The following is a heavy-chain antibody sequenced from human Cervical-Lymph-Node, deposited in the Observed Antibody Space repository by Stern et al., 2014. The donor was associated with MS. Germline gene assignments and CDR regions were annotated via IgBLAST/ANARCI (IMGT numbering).Heavy chain of an antibody. CDR2: IYFSGST. J-gene: IGHJ4*02. V-gene: IGHV4-30-4*01. Sequence: QLQLQESGPGLVKPSQTLSLTCTVSGGSISSGEYYWSWIRQPPGKGLEWIGYIYFSGSTYYNPSIKSRVTISLDTSKNQFSLKMNPVTAADTAVYYCARKRWLSSDYFDYWGQGTLVTVSS. D-gene: IGHD5-24*01. CDR1: GGSISSGEYY. CDR3: ARKRWLSSDYFDY.